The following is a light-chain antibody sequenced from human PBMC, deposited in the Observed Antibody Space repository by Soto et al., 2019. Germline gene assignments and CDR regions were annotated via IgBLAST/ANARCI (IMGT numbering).Light chain of an antibody. Sequence: DIQMTQSPSTLSASVGGRVTFGCRASQSIVDWLAWYQQKPGKAPKLLIYKASNLESGVPSRFGGSGSGSEFTLTISNLQPDDFATYYCQQYKDNPWTFGQGTKGDIK. V-gene: IGKV1-5*03. CDR2: KAS. CDR3: QQYKDNPWT. CDR1: QSIVDW. J-gene: IGKJ1*01.